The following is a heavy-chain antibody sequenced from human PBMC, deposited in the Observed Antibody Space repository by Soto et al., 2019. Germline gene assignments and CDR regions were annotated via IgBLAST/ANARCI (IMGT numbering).Heavy chain of an antibody. Sequence: VQLVESGGGVVQPGRSLRLSCAASGFTFSSYAMHWVRQAPGKGLEWVAVISYDGSNKYYADSVKGRFTISRDNSKNTLYLQMNSLRAEDTAVYYCARDNVYYDSSGYYAHNWFDPWGQGTLVTVSS. CDR1: GFTFSSYA. J-gene: IGHJ5*02. CDR3: ARDNVYYDSSGYYAHNWFDP. V-gene: IGHV3-30-3*01. D-gene: IGHD3-22*01. CDR2: ISYDGSNK.